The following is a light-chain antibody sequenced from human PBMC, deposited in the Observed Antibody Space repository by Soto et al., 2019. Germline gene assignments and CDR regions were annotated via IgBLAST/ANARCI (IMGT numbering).Light chain of an antibody. Sequence: DVVMTQSPLSLPVTLGQPASISCRSSQSLVYSDGNIYLNWFQQRPGQSPRRLIYKVSNRDSGVPDRVSGSGSGTDFTLEISRVEAEDVGVYYCMQGTHWPWTFGQGTKVEIK. J-gene: IGKJ1*01. CDR3: MQGTHWPWT. V-gene: IGKV2-30*01. CDR1: QSLVYSDGNIY. CDR2: KVS.